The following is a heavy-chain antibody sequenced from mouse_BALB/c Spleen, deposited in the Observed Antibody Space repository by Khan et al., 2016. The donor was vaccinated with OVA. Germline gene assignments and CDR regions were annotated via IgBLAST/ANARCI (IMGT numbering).Heavy chain of an antibody. CDR1: GYSFTDYL. Sequence: VQLKESGPELVKPGASVKISCKTSGYSFTDYLMLWVKQSPGKSLEWIGIINPYYGSTPYNLKFKDKATLTVDKSSNTAYMQLNRLTSEDSAVYYCAGSWWIRGLFDYWGQGTLVTVSA. V-gene: IGHV1-39*01. D-gene: IGHD1-1*02. J-gene: IGHJ3*01. CDR3: AGSWWIRGLFDY. CDR2: INPYYGST.